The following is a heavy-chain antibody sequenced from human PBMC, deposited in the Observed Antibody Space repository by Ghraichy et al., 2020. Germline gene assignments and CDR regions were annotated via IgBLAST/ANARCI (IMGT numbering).Heavy chain of an antibody. CDR2: INHSGST. J-gene: IGHJ5*02. Sequence: SQTLSLTCAVYGGSFSGYYWSWIRQPPGKGLEWIGEINHSGSTNYNPSLKSRVTISVDTSKNQFSLKLSSVTAADTAVYYCARGYVLRQLAWYNWFDPWGQGTLVTVSS. CDR1: GGSFSGYY. CDR3: ARGYVLRQLAWYNWFDP. D-gene: IGHD1-26*01. V-gene: IGHV4-34*01.